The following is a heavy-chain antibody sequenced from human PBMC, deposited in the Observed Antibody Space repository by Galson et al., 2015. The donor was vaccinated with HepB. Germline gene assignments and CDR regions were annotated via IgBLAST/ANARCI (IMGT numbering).Heavy chain of an antibody. CDR2: IYSGGST. D-gene: IGHD2-15*01. J-gene: IGHJ6*03. CDR1: GFTVSSNY. CDR3: ARTTGYCSDSGCYTAYYYYYMDV. V-gene: IGHV3-53*01. Sequence: SLRVSCAASGFTVSSNYMSWVRQAPGKGLEGVSVIYSGGSTYYADSVKGRFTISRDNSKNTLYLQMNSLRAEDTAVYYCARTTGYCSDSGCYTAYYYYYMDVWGKGTTVTVSS.